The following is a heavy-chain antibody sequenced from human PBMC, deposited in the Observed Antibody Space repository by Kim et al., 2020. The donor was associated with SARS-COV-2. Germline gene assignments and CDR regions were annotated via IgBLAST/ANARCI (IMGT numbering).Heavy chain of an antibody. V-gene: IGHV3-30*18. Sequence: GGSLRLSCAASGFTFSSYGMHWVRQAPGTGLEWVAVISYDGSNKYYADSVKGRFTISRDNSKNTLYLQMNSLRAEDTAVYYCAKDFVVVPAAIVYYGMDVWGRGTTVTVSS. D-gene: IGHD2-2*01. CDR2: ISYDGSNK. CDR3: AKDFVVVPAAIVYYGMDV. CDR1: GFTFSSYG. J-gene: IGHJ6*02.